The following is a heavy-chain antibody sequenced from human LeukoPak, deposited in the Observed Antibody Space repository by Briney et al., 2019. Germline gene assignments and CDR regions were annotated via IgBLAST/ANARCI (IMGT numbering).Heavy chain of an antibody. J-gene: IGHJ4*02. CDR3: ARDCSYYDSSGSPNDY. CDR2: ISSSSSYI. D-gene: IGHD3-22*01. V-gene: IGHV3-21*01. CDR1: GFTFSSYS. Sequence: PGGSLRLSCAASGFTFSSYSMNWVRQAPGKGLEWVSSISSSSSYIYYADSVKGRFTISRDNAKNSLYLQMNSLRAEDTAVYYCARDCSYYDSSGSPNDYWGQGTLVTVSS.